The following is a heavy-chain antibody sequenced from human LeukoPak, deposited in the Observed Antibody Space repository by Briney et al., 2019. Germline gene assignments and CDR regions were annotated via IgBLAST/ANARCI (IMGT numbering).Heavy chain of an antibody. V-gene: IGHV3-21*01. CDR1: GFTFSSYS. CDR3: ATGYCSSTSCPDY. CDR2: ISSSSSYI. D-gene: IGHD2-2*01. Sequence: GGSPRLSCAASGFTFSSYSMNWVRQAPGKGLEWVSSISSSSSYIYYADSVKGRFTISRDNAKNSLYLQMNSLRAEDTAVYYCATGYCSSTSCPDYWGQGTLVTVSS. J-gene: IGHJ4*02.